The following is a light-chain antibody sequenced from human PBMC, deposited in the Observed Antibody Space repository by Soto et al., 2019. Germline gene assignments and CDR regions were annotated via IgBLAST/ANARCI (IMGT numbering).Light chain of an antibody. Sequence: IQLTQSPSSLSASVGDRVTITCRASQGVSSYLAWYQQKPGKAPKLLIYAASTLQSGVPSRFSGSGSGTDFTLTISSLQPEDFAVYYCQQYGSSGTFGQGTKVDIK. CDR1: QGVSSY. J-gene: IGKJ1*01. CDR3: QQYGSSGT. CDR2: AAS. V-gene: IGKV1-9*01.